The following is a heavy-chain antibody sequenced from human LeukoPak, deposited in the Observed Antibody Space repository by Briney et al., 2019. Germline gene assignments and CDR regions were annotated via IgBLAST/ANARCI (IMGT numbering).Heavy chain of an antibody. CDR2: IIPIFGTA. D-gene: IGHD3-10*01. Sequence: ASVKVSCKASGGTFSSYAISWVRQAPGRGLEWMGGIIPIFGTANYAQKFQGRVTITADESTSTAYMELRSLRSEDTAVYYCARDLWWFGELPAFDIWGQGTMVTVSS. CDR3: ARDLWWFGELPAFDI. CDR1: GGTFSSYA. V-gene: IGHV1-69*13. J-gene: IGHJ3*02.